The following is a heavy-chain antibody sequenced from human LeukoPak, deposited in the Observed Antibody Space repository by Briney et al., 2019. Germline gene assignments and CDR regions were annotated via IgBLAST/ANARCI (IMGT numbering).Heavy chain of an antibody. J-gene: IGHJ4*02. Sequence: ASVKVSCKASGYTFTSYGISWVRQAPGQGLEWMGWISGYNGNTNYAQKLQGRVTMTTDTSTSTAYMELRSLRSDDTAVYYCARDHGRVVVTCGPFPADYWGQGTLVTVSS. CDR2: ISGYNGNT. D-gene: IGHD3-16*01. V-gene: IGHV1-18*01. CDR1: GYTFTSYG. CDR3: ARDHGRVVVTCGPFPADY.